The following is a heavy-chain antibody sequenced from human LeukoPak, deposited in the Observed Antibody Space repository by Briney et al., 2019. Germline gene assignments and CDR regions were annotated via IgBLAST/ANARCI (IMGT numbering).Heavy chain of an antibody. CDR2: ISAYNGNT. Sequence: ASMKVSCKASGYTFTSYGISWVRQAPGQGLEWMGWISAYNGNTNYAQKLQGRVTMTTDTSTSTAYMELRSLRSDNTAVYYCARDELHNYYYYGMDVWGQGTTVTVSS. CDR3: ARDELHNYYYYGMDV. CDR1: GYTFTSYG. V-gene: IGHV1-18*01. J-gene: IGHJ6*02. D-gene: IGHD2-15*01.